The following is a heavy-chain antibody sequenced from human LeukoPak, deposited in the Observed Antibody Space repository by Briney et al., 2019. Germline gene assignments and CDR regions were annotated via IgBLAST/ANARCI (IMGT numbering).Heavy chain of an antibody. V-gene: IGHV1-8*03. D-gene: IGHD1-26*01. CDR1: GYTFTCYD. CDR3: AKLTVVGAVFDY. J-gene: IGHJ4*02. Sequence: ASVKVSCKASGYTFTCYDINWVRQATGQGLEWMGWMNPNSGNTGYAQKFQGRVTITRNTSISTAYMELSSLRAEDTAVYYCAKLTVVGAVFDYWGQGTLVTASS. CDR2: MNPNSGNT.